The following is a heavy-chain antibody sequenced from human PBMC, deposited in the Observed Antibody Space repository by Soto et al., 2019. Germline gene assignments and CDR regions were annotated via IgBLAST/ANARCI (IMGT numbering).Heavy chain of an antibody. D-gene: IGHD3-3*01. J-gene: IGHJ4*02. CDR1: GGTFSSYA. CDR2: IIPIFGTA. V-gene: IGHV1-69*01. Sequence: QVQLVQSGAEVKKPGSSVKVSCKASGGTFSSYAISWVRQAPGQGLEWMGGIIPIFGTANYAQKFQGRVTINADESTSTAYMELSSLRSEDTAVYYCARDHTPITIFGVVMPSSFDYWGQGTLVTVSS. CDR3: ARDHTPITIFGVVMPSSFDY.